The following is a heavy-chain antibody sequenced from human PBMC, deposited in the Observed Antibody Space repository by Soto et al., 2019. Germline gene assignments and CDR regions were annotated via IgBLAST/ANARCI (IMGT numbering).Heavy chain of an antibody. D-gene: IGHD6-6*01. V-gene: IGHV4-39*01. CDR2: IYYSGST. CDR1: GGSISSSSYY. Sequence: QLQLQESGPGLVKPSETLSLTCTVSGGSISSSSYYWGWIRQPPGKGLEWIGSIYYSGSTYYHSSLKSRVTISVHTSKNQSSLKLSSVTAADTAVYYCASHFEYSSSSGSFDYWGQGTLVTVSS. CDR3: ASHFEYSSSSGSFDY. J-gene: IGHJ4*02.